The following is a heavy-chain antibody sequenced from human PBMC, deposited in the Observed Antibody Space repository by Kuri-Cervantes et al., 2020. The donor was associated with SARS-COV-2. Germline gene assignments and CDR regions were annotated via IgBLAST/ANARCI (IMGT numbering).Heavy chain of an antibody. V-gene: IGHV4-59*01. CDR3: ARVTRAGAAAFRWDYMDV. CDR2: IYYSGST. J-gene: IGHJ6*03. Sequence: SETLFLTCTVSGGSISSYYWSWIRQPPGKGLEWIGYIYYSGSTNYNPSLKSRVTISVDTSKNQFSLKLSSVTAADTAVYYCARVTRAGAAAFRWDYMDVWGKGTTVTVSS. CDR1: GGSISSYY. D-gene: IGHD6-13*01.